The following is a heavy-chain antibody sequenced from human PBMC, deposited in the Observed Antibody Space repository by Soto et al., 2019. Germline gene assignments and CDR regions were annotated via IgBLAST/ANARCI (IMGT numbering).Heavy chain of an antibody. J-gene: IGHJ6*02. D-gene: IGHD4-4*01. V-gene: IGHV4-31*03. CDR1: GGSIRSGGYY. CDR2: IYYSGST. Sequence: SETLSLTCTFSGGSIRSGGYYWSWIRQHPGKGLEWIGYIYYSGSTCYNPSLKSRVTVSVDTSKNQFSLKLSSVTAADTAVYYCAREQSPEDYYGMDVWGQGTTVTVSS. CDR3: AREQSPEDYYGMDV.